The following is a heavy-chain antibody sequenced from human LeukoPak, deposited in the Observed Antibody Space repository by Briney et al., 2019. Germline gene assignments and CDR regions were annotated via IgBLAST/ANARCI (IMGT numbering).Heavy chain of an antibody. Sequence: GGSLRLSCAASGFTVSSNYMSWVSQAPGKGLEWVSVTYSGGSTYYADSVKGRFTISRDNSKNTLYLQMNSLRAEDTAVYYCARDLLWFGESNYYYYGMDVWGQGTTVTVSS. D-gene: IGHD3-10*01. CDR3: ARDLLWFGESNYYYYGMDV. V-gene: IGHV3-53*01. J-gene: IGHJ6*02. CDR2: TYSGGST. CDR1: GFTVSSNY.